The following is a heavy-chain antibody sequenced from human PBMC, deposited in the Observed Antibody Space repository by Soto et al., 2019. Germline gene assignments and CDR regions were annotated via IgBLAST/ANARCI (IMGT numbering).Heavy chain of an antibody. J-gene: IGHJ4*02. CDR2: ISWNSGNI. V-gene: IGHV3-9*01. D-gene: IGHD3-3*01. CDR3: AKDPQAWSGPYYFDY. CDR1: GFTFDDYA. Sequence: GGSLRLSCAASGFTFDDYAMHCVRQAPGKGPEWVSGISWNSGNIVYADSVKGRFTISRVHAKNSLYLQMNSLRPEDTALYYCAKDPQAWSGPYYFDYWGQGTLVTVSS.